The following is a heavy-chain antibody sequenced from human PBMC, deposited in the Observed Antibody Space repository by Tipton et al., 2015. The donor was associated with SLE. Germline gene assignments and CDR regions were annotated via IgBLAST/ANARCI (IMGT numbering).Heavy chain of an antibody. Sequence: GSLRLSCAASGFTFSSYAMSWVRQAPGKGLEWVSAISGSGGSTYYADSVKGRFTISRDNAKNSLHLQMNSLRAEDTAVYYCAIVGAPDAFDIWGQGTMVTVSS. CDR2: ISGSGGST. V-gene: IGHV3-23*01. CDR3: AIVGAPDAFDI. J-gene: IGHJ3*02. CDR1: GFTFSSYA. D-gene: IGHD1-26*01.